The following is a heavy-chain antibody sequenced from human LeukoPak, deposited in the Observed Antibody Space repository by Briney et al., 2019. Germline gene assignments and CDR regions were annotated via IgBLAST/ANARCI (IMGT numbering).Heavy chain of an antibody. CDR2: IHPKSGDT. CDR3: ASYASGYNWLKV. CDR1: GHTFTDYY. V-gene: IGHV1-2*02. Sequence: ASVKVSCKASGHTFTDYYMHWVRQAPGQGLEWMGWIHPKSGDTKYAQIFQGRVTVTRDTSISTAYMELTSLRSDDTAVCYCASYASGYNWLKVWGQGTPVTVSS. J-gene: IGHJ5*02. D-gene: IGHD2-2*01.